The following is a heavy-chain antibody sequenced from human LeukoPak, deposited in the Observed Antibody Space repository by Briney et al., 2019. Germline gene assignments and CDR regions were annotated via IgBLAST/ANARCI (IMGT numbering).Heavy chain of an antibody. J-gene: IGHJ4*02. D-gene: IGHD6-13*01. V-gene: IGHV3-23*01. CDR1: GFTFSSYA. CDR2: TSGSGGST. Sequence: GGSLRLSCAASGFTFSSYAMSWVRQAPGKGLEWVSATSGSGGSTYYAGSVKGRFTISRDNSKNTLYLQMNSLRAEDSAVYYCATPAAAGDNWGQGTLVTVSS. CDR3: ATPAAAGDN.